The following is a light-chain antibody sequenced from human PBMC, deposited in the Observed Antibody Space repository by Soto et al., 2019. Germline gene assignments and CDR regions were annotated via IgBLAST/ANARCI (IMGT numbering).Light chain of an antibody. V-gene: IGKV1-39*01. CDR1: QTVGTF. CDR3: QQSYSIRSWT. J-gene: IGKJ1*01. Sequence: DLPMTQSPSSLSASVGDRVTITCRASQTVGTFLNWYQQRPGRAPNLLIYAASNLPTGVPSRFSGSGSGTDFTLTINSLQPEDFGTYYCQQSYSIRSWTFGQGTKVDIK. CDR2: AAS.